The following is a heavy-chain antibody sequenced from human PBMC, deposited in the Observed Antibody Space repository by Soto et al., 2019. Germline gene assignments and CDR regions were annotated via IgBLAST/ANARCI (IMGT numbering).Heavy chain of an antibody. Sequence: QVQLQQWGAGLLKPSETLSLTCAVYGGSFSGYYWSWIRQPPGKGLEWIGEINHSGSTNYNPSLKSRVTISVATSKNQFSLKLSSVTAADTAVYYCARNALGYCSGGSCTDWFDPWGQGTLVTVSS. D-gene: IGHD2-15*01. CDR3: ARNALGYCSGGSCTDWFDP. CDR1: GGSFSGYY. CDR2: INHSGST. V-gene: IGHV4-34*01. J-gene: IGHJ5*02.